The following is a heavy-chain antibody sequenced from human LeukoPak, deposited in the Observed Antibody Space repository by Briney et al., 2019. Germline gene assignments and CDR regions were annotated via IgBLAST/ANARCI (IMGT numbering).Heavy chain of an antibody. D-gene: IGHD3-10*01. CDR2: ITPDGGGA. V-gene: IGHV3-74*01. J-gene: IGHJ4*02. CDR1: GFTFSNFW. CDR3: ARGVDWTTINELNY. Sequence: GGSLRLSCAASGFTFSNFWMHWVRQAPGKGLVWVSRITPDGGGADYMDSVKGRFTISRDNAKNTVCLQMNSLGADDMAVYYCARGVDWTTINELNYWGQGTLVTVSS.